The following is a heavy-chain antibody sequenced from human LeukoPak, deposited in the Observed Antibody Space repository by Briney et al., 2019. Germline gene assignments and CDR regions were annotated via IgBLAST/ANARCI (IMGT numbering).Heavy chain of an antibody. Sequence: PSETLSLTCTVSAYSISSGYYWGWIRQPPGRGLEWIGSIYHSGITYYNPSLKSRVTISVDTSKNQFSLKLSSVTAADTAVYYCARVGSLYQGATIEGLFDPWGQGTLVTVSS. CDR2: IYHSGIT. CDR1: AYSISSGYY. J-gene: IGHJ5*02. D-gene: IGHD5-12*01. CDR3: ARVGSLYQGATIEGLFDP. V-gene: IGHV4-38-2*02.